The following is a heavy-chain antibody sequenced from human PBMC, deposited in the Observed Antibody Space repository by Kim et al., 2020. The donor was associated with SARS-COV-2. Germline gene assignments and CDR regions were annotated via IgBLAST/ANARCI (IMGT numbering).Heavy chain of an antibody. J-gene: IGHJ4*02. CDR1: GGSISSSSYF. CDR2: IYYSGST. D-gene: IGHD6-13*01. Sequence: SETLSLTCTVSGGSISSSSYFWGWIRQPPGKGLEWIGSIYYSGSTYYNPSLKSRVTISVDTSKNQFSLKLSSVTAADTAVYYCARVQYSSSWGDYWGQGT. CDR3: ARVQYSSSWGDY. V-gene: IGHV4-39*07.